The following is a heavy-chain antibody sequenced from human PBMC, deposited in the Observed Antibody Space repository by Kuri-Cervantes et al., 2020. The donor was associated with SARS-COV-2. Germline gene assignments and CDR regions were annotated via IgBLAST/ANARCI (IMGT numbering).Heavy chain of an antibody. V-gene: IGHV3-7*03. Sequence: GGSLRLSCAASGSTFSSYWMSWVRQAPGKGLEWVANIKQDGSEKYYVDSVKGRFTISRDNAKNSLYLQMNSLRAEDTAVYYCARDFRGDLQHIYGMDVWGQGPTVTVSS. CDR1: GSTFSSYW. J-gene: IGHJ6*02. D-gene: IGHD3-10*01. CDR3: ARDFRGDLQHIYGMDV. CDR2: IKQDGSEK.